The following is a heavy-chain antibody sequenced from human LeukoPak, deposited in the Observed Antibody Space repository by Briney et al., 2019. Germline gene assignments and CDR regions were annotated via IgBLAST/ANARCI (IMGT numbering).Heavy chain of an antibody. Sequence: PSETLSLTCTVSGGSISSSYWSWIRQPPGKGLEWIGYIYYSGITSYNPSLKSRVTIPVDTSKNQFSLKLSSVTAADTAVYYCARRGRAFDIWGQGTMVTVSS. CDR2: IYYSGIT. V-gene: IGHV4-59*08. CDR1: GGSISSSY. D-gene: IGHD2-15*01. CDR3: ARRGRAFDI. J-gene: IGHJ3*02.